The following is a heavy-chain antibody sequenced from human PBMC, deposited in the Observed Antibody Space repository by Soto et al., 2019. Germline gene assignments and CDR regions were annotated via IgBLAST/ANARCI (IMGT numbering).Heavy chain of an antibody. CDR1: GYSFTNYW. D-gene: IGHD2-8*01. CDR2: IDPSDSYT. V-gene: IGHV5-10-1*01. J-gene: IGHJ6*02. Sequence: GESLKTSCKGSGYSFTNYWISWVRQMPVKGLEWMGRIDPSDSYTNYSPSVQGHVNISADKSISTAYLQWSSLKASDTAMYYCAKSQMDPKSVLGMDVWGQGTTLTASS. CDR3: AKSQMDPKSVLGMDV.